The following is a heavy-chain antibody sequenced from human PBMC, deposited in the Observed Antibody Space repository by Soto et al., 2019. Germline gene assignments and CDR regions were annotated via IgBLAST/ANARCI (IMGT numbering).Heavy chain of an antibody. V-gene: IGHV1-18*01. CDR2: ISAYSGNT. J-gene: IGHJ4*02. CDR1: GYTFTSYG. D-gene: IGHD3-9*01. Sequence: QVQLVQSGAEVKKPGASVKVSCKASGYTFTSYGISWVRQAPGQGLGWMGWISAYSGNTNYAQNLAGRVSMTADTSTSTAFMELRGLRFDDSAVSYGERQYDSLPGYFLEVGYWGQGTLVTVSS. CDR3: ERQYDSLPGYFLEVGY.